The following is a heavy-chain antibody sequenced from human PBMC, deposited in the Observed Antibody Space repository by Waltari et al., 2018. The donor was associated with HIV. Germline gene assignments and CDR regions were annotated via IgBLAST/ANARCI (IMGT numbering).Heavy chain of an antibody. CDR2: IHPGYSET. CDR1: GYRFSNYW. CDR3: ARKTAGYMNNWYFDS. V-gene: IGHV5-51*01. D-gene: IGHD1-20*01. J-gene: IGHJ4*02. Sequence: EVQLVQSGAQLKKPGQSLQISCQASGYRFSNYWIGWVRQMPGKGLEYLGIIHPGYSETKYSPSLEGHVTISADTSINTAYLQWTSLKASDTATYFCARKTAGYMNNWYFDSWSQGTLVTVSS.